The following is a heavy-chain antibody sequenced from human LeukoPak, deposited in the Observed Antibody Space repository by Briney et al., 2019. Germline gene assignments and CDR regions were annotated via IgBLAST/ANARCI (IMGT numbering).Heavy chain of an antibody. CDR2: IKKDGSVV. J-gene: IGHJ4*02. V-gene: IGHV3-7*01. CDR1: GFTFGNFW. CDR3: ARGAQEDS. Sequence: PGGSLRLSCAASGFTFGNFWMTWVRQAPGKGLEWVANIKKDGSVVSYADSVKGRFTISRDNAKNSLYLDMQSLTAEDTAVYYCARGAQEDSWGQGTLVIVSS.